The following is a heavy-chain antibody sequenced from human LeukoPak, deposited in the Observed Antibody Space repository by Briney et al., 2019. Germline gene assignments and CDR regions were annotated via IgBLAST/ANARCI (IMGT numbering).Heavy chain of an antibody. J-gene: IGHJ4*02. Sequence: GGSLKLSCEASGFTFGNYCMHWVRQAPGKGLVWVSRINSDGGSTNYADSVKGRFTISRDNAKNTLYLQMNSLRAEDTAVYYCANALGAHYFDSWGQGTLVTVSS. CDR3: ANALGAHYFDS. D-gene: IGHD1-26*01. V-gene: IGHV3-74*01. CDR1: GFTFGNYC. CDR2: INSDGGST.